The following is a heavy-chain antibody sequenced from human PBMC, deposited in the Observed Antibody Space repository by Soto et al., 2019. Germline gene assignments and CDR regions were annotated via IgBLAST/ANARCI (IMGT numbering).Heavy chain of an antibody. Sequence: GGSLRLSCGASGFTFSSYAMNWVRQAPGKGLEWVSLISASGGSTHYADSVKGRFTISRDNSKNTLYLQMNSLRAEDMAVYYCAKEFGYYRAFDIWGQGTMVTVSS. CDR1: GFTFSSYA. V-gene: IGHV3-23*01. J-gene: IGHJ3*02. CDR2: ISASGGST. CDR3: AKEFGYYRAFDI. D-gene: IGHD1-26*01.